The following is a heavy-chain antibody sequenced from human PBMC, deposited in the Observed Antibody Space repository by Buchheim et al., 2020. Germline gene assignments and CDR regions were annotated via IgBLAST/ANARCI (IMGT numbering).Heavy chain of an antibody. CDR2: INHSGST. J-gene: IGHJ4*02. V-gene: IGHV4-34*01. CDR1: GGSSSGYY. CDR3: ARAAYSSWSGISVGY. D-gene: IGHD6-6*01. Sequence: QVQLQQWGAGLLKPSETLSLTCAVYGGSSSGYYWSWIRQPPGKGLVWIGEINHSGSTNYNPSLKSRVTISVDTSKNQFSIKLSSVTAADTAVYYCARAAYSSWSGISVGYWGQGTL.